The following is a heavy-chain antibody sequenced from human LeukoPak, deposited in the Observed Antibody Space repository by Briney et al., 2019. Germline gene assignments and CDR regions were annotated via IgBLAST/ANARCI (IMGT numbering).Heavy chain of an antibody. V-gene: IGHV7-4-1*02. CDR3: ARGLDYYDSSGYQNWFDP. D-gene: IGHD3-22*01. Sequence: ASVKVSCKASGYTFTSYAMNWVRQAPGQGLEWMGWINTNTGNPTYAQGFTARFVFSLDTSVSTAYLQISSLKAEDTAVYYCARGLDYYDSSGYQNWFDPWGQGTLVTVSS. J-gene: IGHJ5*02. CDR1: GYTFTSYA. CDR2: INTNTGNP.